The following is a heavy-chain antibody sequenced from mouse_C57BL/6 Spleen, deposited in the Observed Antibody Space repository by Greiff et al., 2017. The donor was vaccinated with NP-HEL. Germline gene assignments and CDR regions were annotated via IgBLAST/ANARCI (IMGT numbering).Heavy chain of an antibody. D-gene: IGHD1-1*01. CDR2: IDPENGDT. Sequence: VQLQQSGAELVRPGASVKLSCTASGFNIKDDYMHWVKQRPEQGLEWIGWIDPENGDTEYASKFQGKATITAATSSNTAYLQLSSLTSEDTAVYYCTTGGGNYYGSSPAWCAYWGQGTLVTVSA. CDR1: GFNIKDDY. CDR3: TTGGGNYYGSSPAWCAY. J-gene: IGHJ3*01. V-gene: IGHV14-4*01.